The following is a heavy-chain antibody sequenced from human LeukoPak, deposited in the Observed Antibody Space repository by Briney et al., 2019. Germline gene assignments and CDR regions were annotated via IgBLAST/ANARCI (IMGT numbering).Heavy chain of an antibody. CDR2: IYHSGST. D-gene: IGHD2-2*01. J-gene: IGHJ6*03. V-gene: IGHV4-38-2*01. CDR3: AGRYCSSTSCYDNYYYYMDV. Sequence: SETLSLTCAVSGYSISSGYYWGWIRQPPGKGLEWIGSIYHSGSTYYNPSLKSRVTISVDTSKNQLSLKLSSVTAADTAVYYCAGRYCSSTSCYDNYYYYMDVWGKGTTVTVSS. CDR1: GYSISSGYY.